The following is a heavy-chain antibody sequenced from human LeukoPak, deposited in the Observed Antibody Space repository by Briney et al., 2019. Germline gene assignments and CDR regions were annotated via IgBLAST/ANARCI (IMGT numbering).Heavy chain of an antibody. J-gene: IGHJ6*03. D-gene: IGHD5-18*01. Sequence: ASVKVSCKASGYTFTSYYINWVRQATGQGLEWMGWMNPNSGNTGYAQKFQGTVTMTRNTSISTAYMELSSLRSEDTAVYYCARGLSNIHLWLHYYYFMDVWRKGTTVTVSS. CDR3: ARGLSNIHLWLHYYYFMDV. CDR2: MNPNSGNT. V-gene: IGHV1-8*01. CDR1: GYTFTSYY.